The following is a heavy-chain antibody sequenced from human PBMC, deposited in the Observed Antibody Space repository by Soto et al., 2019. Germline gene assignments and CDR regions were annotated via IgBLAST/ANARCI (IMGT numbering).Heavy chain of an antibody. D-gene: IGHD4-4*01. Sequence: SVKVSCKASGGTFSSYTMSCVRQAPGQGLEWMGGIIPIFGTTTYAHKFQGRVTITADESTSTVYMELSSLRGEDTAVYYCARGALTTLAYYYGMDVWGQGTTVTVSS. CDR2: IIPIFGTT. CDR1: GGTFSSYT. V-gene: IGHV1-69*13. CDR3: ARGALTTLAYYYGMDV. J-gene: IGHJ6*02.